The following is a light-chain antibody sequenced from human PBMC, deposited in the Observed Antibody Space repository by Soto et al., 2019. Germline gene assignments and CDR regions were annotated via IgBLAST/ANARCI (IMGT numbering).Light chain of an antibody. CDR2: VAS. J-gene: IGKJ4*01. V-gene: IGKV3-15*01. Sequence: EIVMTQSPVTLSVSPGDRATLSCRASQSVTSNLAWYQQKPGQTPKLLIYVASTRATGIPARFSGSGSGTEFTLTIRSLQSEDFAVYYCQQYNVWPLTFGGGTKVEFK. CDR1: QSVTSN. CDR3: QQYNVWPLT.